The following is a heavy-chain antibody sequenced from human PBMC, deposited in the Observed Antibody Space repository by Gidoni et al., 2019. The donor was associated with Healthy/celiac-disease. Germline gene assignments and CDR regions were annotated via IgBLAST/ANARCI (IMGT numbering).Heavy chain of an antibody. J-gene: IGHJ5*01. CDR2: ISGSGGST. CDR1: GFTFSSYA. CDR3: AKAGVVPAAIARSWFDS. V-gene: IGHV3-23*01. D-gene: IGHD2-2*01. Sequence: EVQLLESGGGLVQPGGSLRLSCAASGFTFSSYAMSWVRQAPGKGLEWVSAISGSGGSTYYADSVKGRFTISRDNSKNTLYLQMNSLRAEDTAVYYCAKAGVVPAAIARSWFDSWGQGTLVTVSS.